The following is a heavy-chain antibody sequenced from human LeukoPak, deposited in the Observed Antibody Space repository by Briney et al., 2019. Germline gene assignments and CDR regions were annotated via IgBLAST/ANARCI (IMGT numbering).Heavy chain of an antibody. V-gene: IGHV3-23*01. CDR3: VKEVVATIPPL. Sequence: PGGSLRLSCAASGFTLSNCAMTWVRQAPGKGLEWVSGIDTQGTRTYYADSVKGRFTISRDNSKNTLFLQMNSLRAEDTAVYYCVKEVVATIPPLWGQGTLVTVSS. D-gene: IGHD5-12*01. J-gene: IGHJ4*02. CDR1: GFTLSNCA. CDR2: IDTQGTRT.